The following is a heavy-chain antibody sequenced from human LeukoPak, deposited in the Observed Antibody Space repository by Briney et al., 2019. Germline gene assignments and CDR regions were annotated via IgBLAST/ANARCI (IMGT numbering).Heavy chain of an antibody. CDR1: GFTFSYYT. CDR2: ISYDGRNK. V-gene: IGHV3-30*04. J-gene: IGHJ4*02. D-gene: IGHD3-22*01. Sequence: GGSLRLSCAASGFTFSYYTMHWVRQAPGKGLEWGAVISYDGRNKYYADSVKGRFTISRDNSKNTLYLQMNSLSAEDTAVYYCARVLNYYDSSGYYFSYWGQGTLVTVSS. CDR3: ARVLNYYDSSGYYFSY.